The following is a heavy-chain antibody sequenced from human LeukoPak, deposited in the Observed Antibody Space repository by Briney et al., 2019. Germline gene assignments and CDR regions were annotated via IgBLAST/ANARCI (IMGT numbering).Heavy chain of an antibody. CDR1: GFSLSSYE. V-gene: IGHV3-48*03. CDR3: ARADYYYDSSASEHYYGMDV. D-gene: IGHD3-22*01. J-gene: IGHJ6*02. CDR2: ISSSGSSGRSTI. Sequence: GGSLRLSCAASGFSLSSYETHWVRQAPGKGLEWVSYISSSGSSGRSTIYYADSVKGRFTISRDNAKNSLYLQMNSLRAEDTAVYYCARADYYYDSSASEHYYGMDVCGQGTTVTVSS.